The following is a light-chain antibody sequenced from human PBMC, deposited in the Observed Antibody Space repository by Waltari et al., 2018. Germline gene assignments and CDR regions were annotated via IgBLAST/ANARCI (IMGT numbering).Light chain of an antibody. CDR3: QQSYSLPFT. J-gene: IGKJ2*01. V-gene: IGKV1-39*01. CDR1: QSVGTS. Sequence: PSPLSASVGDTVTVTCRASQSVGTSLNWYQHKPGAAPNLLISAASTLHRGVPTKFTGSGSGTDFTLTIHSLRPDDFATYYCQQSYSLPFTFGRGTKLDIK. CDR2: AAS.